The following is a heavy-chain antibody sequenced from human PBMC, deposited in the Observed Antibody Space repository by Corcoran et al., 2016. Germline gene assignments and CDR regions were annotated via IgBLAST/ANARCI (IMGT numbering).Heavy chain of an antibody. CDR3: ARGRGNTYDQHWFDP. CDR1: GYTFSNYW. D-gene: IGHD3-16*01. J-gene: IGHJ5*02. CDR2: IFPDDSDI. V-gene: IGHV5-51*01. Sequence: EVQLVQSGAEVKKPGESLKIFCKASGYTFSNYWIAWVRQMPGKGLEWMAFIFPDDSDIRYSPSFQGQVTISVDKSITTAYLQWSSLKASDTAMYYCARGRGNTYDQHWFDPWGQGTLVTVSS.